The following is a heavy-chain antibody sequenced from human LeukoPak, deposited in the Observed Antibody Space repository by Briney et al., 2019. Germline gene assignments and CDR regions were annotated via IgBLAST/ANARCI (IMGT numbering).Heavy chain of an antibody. D-gene: IGHD6-13*01. CDR3: ARAPSSSSWYNWFDP. J-gene: IGHJ5*02. CDR1: GGYFSGHY. CDR2: INHSGST. Sequence: SETLSLTCAVYGGYFSGHYWSWIRQPPGKGLEWIGEINHSGSTNYNPSLKSRVTISVDTSKNQFSLKLSSVTAADTAVYYCARAPSSSSWYNWFDPWGQGTLVTVSS. V-gene: IGHV4-34*01.